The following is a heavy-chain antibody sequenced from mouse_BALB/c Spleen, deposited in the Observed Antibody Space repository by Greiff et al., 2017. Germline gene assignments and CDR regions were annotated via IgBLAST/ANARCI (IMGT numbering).Heavy chain of an antibody. J-gene: IGHJ4*01. Sequence: DVMLVESGGGLVKPGGSLKLSCAASGFTFSSYAMSWVRQSPEKRLEWVAEISSGGSYTYYPDTVTGRFTISRDNAKNTLYLEMSSLRSEDTAMYYCAREDYYGSHYYAMDYWGQGTSVTVSS. D-gene: IGHD1-1*01. CDR2: ISSGGSYT. CDR3: AREDYYGSHYYAMDY. V-gene: IGHV5-9-4*01. CDR1: GFTFSSYA.